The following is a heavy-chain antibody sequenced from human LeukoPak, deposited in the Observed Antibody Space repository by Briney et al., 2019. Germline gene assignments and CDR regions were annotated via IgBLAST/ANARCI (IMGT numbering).Heavy chain of an antibody. J-gene: IGHJ4*02. CDR3: TTRGTTVTTRFDY. Sequence: GGSLRLSCAVSGFTFNIAWMSWVRQAPGKGLEWVGRIKSKTDGGTTDYAAPVKGRFTISRDDSKNTLYLQMNSLKTEDTAVYYCTTRGTTVTTRFDYWGQGTLVTVSS. CDR1: GFTFNIAW. V-gene: IGHV3-15*01. D-gene: IGHD4-17*01. CDR2: IKSKTDGGTT.